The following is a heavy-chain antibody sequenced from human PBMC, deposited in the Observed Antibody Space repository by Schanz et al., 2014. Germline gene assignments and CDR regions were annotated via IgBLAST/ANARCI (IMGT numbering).Heavy chain of an antibody. CDR2: INSVGSNT. D-gene: IGHD4-17*01. CDR1: GFTFSSHW. J-gene: IGHJ3*02. CDR3: AREMKLGGYGGKGHDSLDI. Sequence: EVQLVQSGGGLVQPGGSLRLSCAASGFTFSSHWMHWVRQDPGKGLVWVARINSVGSNTDYADSVTGRFTISRDNAKNTLYLQMNALRAESTAVYYCAREMKLGGYGGKGHDSLDIWGQGTMVTVSS. V-gene: IGHV3-74*01.